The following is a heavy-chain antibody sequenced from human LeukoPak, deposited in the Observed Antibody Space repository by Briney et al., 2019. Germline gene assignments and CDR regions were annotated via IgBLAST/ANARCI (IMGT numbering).Heavy chain of an antibody. CDR1: GFTFSSYG. J-gene: IGHJ4*02. CDR3: AKQTSRGYSGYDFYFDY. CDR2: ISYDGSNK. D-gene: IGHD5-12*01. V-gene: IGHV3-30*18. Sequence: QPGGSLRLSCAASGFTFSSYGMHWVRQAPGKGLEWVAVISYDGSNKYYADSVKGRFTISRDNSKNTLYLQMNSLRAEDTAVYYCAKQTSRGYSGYDFYFDYWGQGTLVTVSS.